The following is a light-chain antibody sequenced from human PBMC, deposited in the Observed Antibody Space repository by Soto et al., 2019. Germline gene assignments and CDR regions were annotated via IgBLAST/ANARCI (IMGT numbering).Light chain of an antibody. Sequence: EIVLTQSPATLSLSPGEGATVSCRASQSVSSYLAWYQQKPGQTPRLLIYDASNRATDIPARFSGSGSGTDFTLTISSLELEDFAVYYCQQRSNWPVTFGQGTRVEIK. CDR2: DAS. CDR1: QSVSSY. CDR3: QQRSNWPVT. J-gene: IGKJ1*01. V-gene: IGKV3-11*01.